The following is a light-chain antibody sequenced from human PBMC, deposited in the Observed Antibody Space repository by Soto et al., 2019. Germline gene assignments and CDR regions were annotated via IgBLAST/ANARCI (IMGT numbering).Light chain of an antibody. Sequence: QSVLTQPPSASGTPGQRVTISSSGSSSNIGYNTINWYQQLPGTATKLLIYGNSNRPSGVPDRFSGSKSGTSASLAITGLQAEDEDDYYCQSYDNSLSVYVFGTGTKVTVL. CDR2: GNS. J-gene: IGLJ1*01. V-gene: IGLV1-40*01. CDR3: QSYDNSLSVYV. CDR1: SSNIGYNT.